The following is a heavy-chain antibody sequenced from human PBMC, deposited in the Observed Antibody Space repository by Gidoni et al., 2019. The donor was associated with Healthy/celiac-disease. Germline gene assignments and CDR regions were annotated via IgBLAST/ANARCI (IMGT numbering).Heavy chain of an antibody. Sequence: EVQLVQSGAEVKKPGESLKISCTGSGYSFTSYWIGWVRQMPGKGLEWMGIIYPGDSDTRYSPSFQGQVTISADKSISTAYLQWSSLKASDTAMYYCARGARPYDFWSGYYTGWYFDLWGRGTLVTVSS. J-gene: IGHJ2*01. CDR1: GYSFTSYW. D-gene: IGHD3-3*01. CDR3: ARGARPYDFWSGYYTGWYFDL. CDR2: IYPGDSDT. V-gene: IGHV5-51*03.